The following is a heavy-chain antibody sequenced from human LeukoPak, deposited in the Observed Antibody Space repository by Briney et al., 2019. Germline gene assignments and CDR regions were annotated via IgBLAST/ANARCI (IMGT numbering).Heavy chain of an antibody. D-gene: IGHD5-24*01. V-gene: IGHV3-74*01. J-gene: IGHJ4*02. CDR3: ARRIQGMAPYYFDY. CDR2: INSDGGST. Sequence: GGSLRLSCTASGFTFSSYWMHWVRQAPGKGLVWVSRINSDGGSTSYADSVKGRFTISGDNAKNTLYLQMNSLRAEDTAVYYCARRIQGMAPYYFDYWGQGTLVTVSS. CDR1: GFTFSSYW.